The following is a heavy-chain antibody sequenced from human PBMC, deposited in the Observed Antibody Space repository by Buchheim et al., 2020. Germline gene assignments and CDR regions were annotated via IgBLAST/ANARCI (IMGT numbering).Heavy chain of an antibody. D-gene: IGHD2-2*01. CDR1: GFTFSTYG. CDR2: ISYDGSDK. Sequence: QVQVVESGGGVVQPEKSLRLSCAASGFTFSTYGMHWVRQAPGKGLEWVAVISYDGSDKYHADSVKGRFTISRDNSKNTLYLQMNSLRAEDTAIYYCATAEGGLPASSFYYYAMDVWGRETT. J-gene: IGHJ6*02. CDR3: ATAEGGLPASSFYYYAMDV. V-gene: IGHV3-30*03.